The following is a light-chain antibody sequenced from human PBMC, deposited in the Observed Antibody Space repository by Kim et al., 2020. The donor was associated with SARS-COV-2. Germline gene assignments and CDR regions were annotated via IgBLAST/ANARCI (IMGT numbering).Light chain of an antibody. CDR2: DAS. V-gene: IGKV3-20*01. J-gene: IGKJ5*01. CDR1: QNVGRNY. Sequence: EIVLTQSPGTLSLSPGERATLSCRASQNVGRNYIAWYQQKPGQTPRLVIYDASSRATGIPDRVSGSGSGTDFTLSISGLEAEDFAVYYCNQYATSPLTFGQGTRLEIK. CDR3: NQYATSPLT.